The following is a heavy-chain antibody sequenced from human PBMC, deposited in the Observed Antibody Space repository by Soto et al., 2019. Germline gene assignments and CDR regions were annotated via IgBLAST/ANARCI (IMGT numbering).Heavy chain of an antibody. Sequence: EVQLVESGGGLVQPGRSLRLSCAASGFTFDSFAIQWVRQAPGRGLEWVASISWDGATIAYADEVKGQFTISRDNAKKFAFLQMNSLRSDDSAFYYCARGDNRDSWGQGTLVTVSS. CDR1: GFTFDSFA. V-gene: IGHV3-9*01. CDR3: ARGDNRDS. J-gene: IGHJ4*02. D-gene: IGHD2-15*01. CDR2: ISWDGATI.